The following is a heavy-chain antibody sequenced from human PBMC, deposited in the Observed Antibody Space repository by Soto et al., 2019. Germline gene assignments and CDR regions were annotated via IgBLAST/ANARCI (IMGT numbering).Heavy chain of an antibody. CDR1: GFTFDDYA. V-gene: IGHV3-9*01. D-gene: IGHD6-6*01. Sequence: EVQLVESGGGLVQPGRSLRLSCAASGFTFDDYAMHWVRQAPGKGLEWVSGISWNSGSIGYADSVKGRFTISRDNAKNSLYLQMNSLRAEDTALYYCAEDIYSSSSSVAFDIWGQGTMVTVSS. CDR2: ISWNSGSI. J-gene: IGHJ3*02. CDR3: AEDIYSSSSSVAFDI.